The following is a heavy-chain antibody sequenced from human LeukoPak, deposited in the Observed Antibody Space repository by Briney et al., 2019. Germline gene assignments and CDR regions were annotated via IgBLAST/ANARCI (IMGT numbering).Heavy chain of an antibody. J-gene: IGHJ3*02. D-gene: IGHD3-10*01. CDR1: GYSFTSYW. CDR2: IYPGDSDT. V-gene: IGHV5-51*01. Sequence: GESLKISCKGSGYSFTSYWIGWVRQMPGKGLEWMGIIYPGDSDTRYSPSFQGQVTISADKSISTAYLQWSSLKVSDTAMYYCARHEVHYGSGSLGSYAFDIWGQGTMVTVSS. CDR3: ARHEVHYGSGSLGSYAFDI.